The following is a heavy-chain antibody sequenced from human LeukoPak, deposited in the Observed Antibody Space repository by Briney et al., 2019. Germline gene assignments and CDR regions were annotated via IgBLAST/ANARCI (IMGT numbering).Heavy chain of an antibody. CDR2: ISFDGSDK. J-gene: IGHJ5*02. CDR3: ARDQPGTYTLSST. CDR1: GFTFSNYA. D-gene: IGHD6-19*01. V-gene: IGHV3-30-3*01. Sequence: PGRSLGLSCAASGFTFSNYAMHWVRQAPGKGLEWVAFISFDGSDKYYADSVKGRFTISRDNSKNTLYLQMNSLRAEDTAVYYCARDQPGTYTLSSTWGQGTLVTVSS.